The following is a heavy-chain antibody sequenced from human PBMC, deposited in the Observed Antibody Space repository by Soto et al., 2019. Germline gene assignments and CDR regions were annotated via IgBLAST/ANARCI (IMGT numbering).Heavy chain of an antibody. CDR3: ARLPLYCSSTSCYTLFFDGMDV. Sequence: SETLSLTCTVSGGSVSSSSYYWGWIRQPPGKGLEWIGSIYYSGSTYYNPSLKSRVTISVDTSKNQFSLKLSSVTAADTAVYYCARLPLYCSSTSCYTLFFDGMDVWGQGTTVTVSS. D-gene: IGHD2-2*02. CDR2: IYYSGST. J-gene: IGHJ6*02. CDR1: GGSVSSSSYY. V-gene: IGHV4-39*01.